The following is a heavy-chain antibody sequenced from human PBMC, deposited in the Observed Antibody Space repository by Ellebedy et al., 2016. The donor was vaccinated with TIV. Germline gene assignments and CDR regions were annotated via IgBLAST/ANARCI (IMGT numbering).Heavy chain of an antibody. CDR3: ASKAAAYYFDN. Sequence: GESLKISCAASGFDFIYYGMHWVRQAPGKVLEWVAFLQYDETEIYYADSVKGRFTISRDNSRNTLYLQMNNLRAEDTAKYYCASKAAAYYFDNWGQGTLVTVSS. CDR1: GFDFIYYG. V-gene: IGHV3-30*02. CDR2: LQYDETEI. J-gene: IGHJ4*02. D-gene: IGHD2-2*01.